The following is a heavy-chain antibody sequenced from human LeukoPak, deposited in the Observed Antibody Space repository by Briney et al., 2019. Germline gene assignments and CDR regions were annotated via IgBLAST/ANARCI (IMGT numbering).Heavy chain of an antibody. D-gene: IGHD2-2*01. V-gene: IGHV3-33*06. CDR3: AEDRIRYCSSTSCYPSDY. CDR2: IWYDGSNK. CDR1: GFTFSSYG. Sequence: GGSLRLSCAAPGFTFSSYGMHWVRQAPGKGLEWVAVIWYDGSNKYYADSVKGRFTISRDNSKNTLYLQMNSLRAEDTAVYFCAEDRIRYCSSTSCYPSDYWGQGTLVTVSS. J-gene: IGHJ4*02.